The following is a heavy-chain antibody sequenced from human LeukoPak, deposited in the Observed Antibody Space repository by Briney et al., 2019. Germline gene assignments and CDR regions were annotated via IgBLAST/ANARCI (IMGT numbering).Heavy chain of an antibody. CDR3: AREGGFYRPLDY. Sequence: SETLSHTCDVSGDSVTSTNWWTWVHQPPGKGLEWIGEVHLDGRTNYNPSLKSRLIMSVDLPENHISLKLTSVTAADTAVYYCAREGGFYRPLDYSGQGTLVTVSS. CDR1: GDSVTSTNW. CDR2: VHLDGRT. V-gene: IGHV4-4*02. D-gene: IGHD3-3*01. J-gene: IGHJ4*02.